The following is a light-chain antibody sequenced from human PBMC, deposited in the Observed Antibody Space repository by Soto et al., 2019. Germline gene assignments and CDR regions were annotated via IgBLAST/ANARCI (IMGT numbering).Light chain of an antibody. V-gene: IGKV3D-15*01. CDR3: QQYNNWPVT. J-gene: IGKJ4*02. Sequence: EIVLPQSPGTLSFSPGERSTLSCRSSQSFSSDVAWYQQKVCQTPRLLIHGASTRATGIAARFSGSGSGTEFTLTISGLQSEDFATYYCQQYNNWPVTFGGGTKVDIK. CDR1: QSFSSD. CDR2: GAS.